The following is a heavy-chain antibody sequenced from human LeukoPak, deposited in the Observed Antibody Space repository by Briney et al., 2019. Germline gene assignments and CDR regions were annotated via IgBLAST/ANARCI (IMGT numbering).Heavy chain of an antibody. CDR3: ARRDYYDSSGYSPLFDY. J-gene: IGHJ4*02. CDR2: MSGNGGTT. CDR1: GFIFSSYA. V-gene: IGHV3-23*01. D-gene: IGHD3-22*01. Sequence: PGGSLRLSCAASGFIFSSYAMSWVRQAPGQGLEWVSGMSGNGGTTYYADSVKGRFTISRDNSKNTLYLQMNNLRVEDTAVYYCARRDYYDSSGYSPLFDYWGQGTLVTVSS.